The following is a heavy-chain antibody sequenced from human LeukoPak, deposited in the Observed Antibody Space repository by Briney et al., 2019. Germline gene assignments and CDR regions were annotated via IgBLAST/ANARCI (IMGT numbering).Heavy chain of an antibody. D-gene: IGHD3-10*01. CDR1: GFTFSSYG. CDR2: ISNDGSNR. V-gene: IGHV3-30*18. Sequence: GRSLRLSCAASGFTFSSYGMHWVRQAPGKGLEWVATISNDGSNRNYADSVKGRFTISRDNSKNTLYLQMSSLRAEDTAVYYCAKQARRAFYYGSGTYAGSHYFDYWGQGTLVTVSS. J-gene: IGHJ4*02. CDR3: AKQARRAFYYGSGTYAGSHYFDY.